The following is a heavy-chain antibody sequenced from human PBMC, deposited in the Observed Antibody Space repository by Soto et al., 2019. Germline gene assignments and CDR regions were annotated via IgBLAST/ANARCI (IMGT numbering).Heavy chain of an antibody. CDR1: GGTFSSYA. J-gene: IGHJ1*01. D-gene: IGHD3-22*01. V-gene: IGHV1-69*13. CDR2: IIPIFGTA. CDR3: ASYYYDSSGYYGYFQH. Sequence: SVKVSCKASGGTFSSYAISWVRQAPGQGLEWMGGIIPIFGTANYAQKFQGRVTITADESTSTAYMELSSLRSEDTAVYYCASYYYDSSGYYGYFQHWGQGTLVTVS.